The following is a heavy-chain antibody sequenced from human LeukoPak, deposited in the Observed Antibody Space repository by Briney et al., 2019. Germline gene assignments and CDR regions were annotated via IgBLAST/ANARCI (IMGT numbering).Heavy chain of an antibody. Sequence: SETLSLTCTVSGGSISSGGYYWSWIRQHPGKGLEWIGYIYYSGSTYYNPSLKSRVTISVDTSKNQFSLKLSSVTAADTAVYYCERDNYYYGMDVWGKGTTVTVSS. V-gene: IGHV4-31*03. CDR2: IYYSGST. CDR1: GGSISSGGYY. J-gene: IGHJ6*04. CDR3: ERDNYYYGMDV.